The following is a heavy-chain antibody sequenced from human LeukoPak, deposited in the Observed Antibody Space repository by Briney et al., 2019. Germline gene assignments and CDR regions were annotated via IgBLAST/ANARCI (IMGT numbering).Heavy chain of an antibody. J-gene: IGHJ5*02. Sequence: ASVKVSCKASGYTFTSYGISWVRQAPGQGPEWMGWISAYNGNTNYAQKLQGRVTMTTDTSTSTAYMELRSLRSDYTAVYYCARAITMVRFDPWGQGTLVTVSS. V-gene: IGHV1-18*04. CDR1: GYTFTSYG. D-gene: IGHD3-10*01. CDR3: ARAITMVRFDP. CDR2: ISAYNGNT.